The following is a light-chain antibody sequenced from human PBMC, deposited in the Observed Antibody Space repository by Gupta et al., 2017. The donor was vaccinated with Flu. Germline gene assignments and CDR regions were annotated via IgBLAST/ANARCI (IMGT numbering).Light chain of an antibody. Sequence: DIVMTQSPDSLSVSLGERATINCKSSQSVFYSSNNKNFLAWYQQKPGQPPKLLIHWASTRESGVPDRFSGSGSGTDFTLTISSLQAEDVAVYYCQQYYATPAWTFGQGTKVEVK. CDR3: QQYYATPAWT. J-gene: IGKJ1*01. V-gene: IGKV4-1*01. CDR1: QSVFYSSNNKNF. CDR2: WAS.